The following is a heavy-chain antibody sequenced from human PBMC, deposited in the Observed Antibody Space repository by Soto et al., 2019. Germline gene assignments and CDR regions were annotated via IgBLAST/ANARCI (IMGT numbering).Heavy chain of an antibody. J-gene: IGHJ4*02. D-gene: IGHD4-17*01. Sequence: EVQLLESGGGSEQPGGSLRLSCAASGFTFSNFAMGWVRQAPGKGLEWVSTISGSGSTTYYEDSVKARFTISRDNSRNTVFLQMRSLRAEDTAVYFCAKDNEVYADSAGYFDYWGQGALVTVSS. CDR3: AKDNEVYADSAGYFDY. CDR2: ISGSGSTT. CDR1: GFTFSNFA. V-gene: IGHV3-23*01.